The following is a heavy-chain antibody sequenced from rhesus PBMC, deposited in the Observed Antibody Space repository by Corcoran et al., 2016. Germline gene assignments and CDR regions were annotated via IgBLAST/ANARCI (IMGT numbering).Heavy chain of an antibody. CDR1: GYTFTDYY. Sequence: QVQLVQSGAEVKKPGASVKVSCKASGYTFTDYYMQWVRQAPGQGLEGVGRNNPKTGGTDYAQKFLDRVTTTRDTSTTTAYMELSSLRSEDTAVYYCARSRGAAAGTFDYWGQGVLVTVSS. CDR3: ARSRGAAAGTFDY. J-gene: IGHJ4*01. V-gene: IGHV1-138*01. D-gene: IGHD6-31*01. CDR2: NNPKTGGT.